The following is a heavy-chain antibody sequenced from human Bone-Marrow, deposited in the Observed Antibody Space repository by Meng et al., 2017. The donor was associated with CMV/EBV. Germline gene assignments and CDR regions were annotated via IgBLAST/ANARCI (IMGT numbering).Heavy chain of an antibody. Sequence: ASVKVSCKASGYTFTSYAMHWVRQAPGQRLEWMGWSNAGNGNTKYSQEFQGRVTITTDESTSTAYMELSSLRSEDTAVYYCATGEKTGARDTFDIWGQGTVVTVSS. CDR1: GYTFTSYA. CDR3: ATGEKTGARDTFDI. V-gene: IGHV1-3*02. J-gene: IGHJ3*02. CDR2: SNAGNGNT. D-gene: IGHD7-27*01.